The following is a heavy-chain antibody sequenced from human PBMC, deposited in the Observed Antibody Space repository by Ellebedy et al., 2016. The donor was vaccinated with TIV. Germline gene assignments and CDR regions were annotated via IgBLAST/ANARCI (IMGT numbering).Heavy chain of an antibody. Sequence: GGSLRLXXVGFGFTFSDSVMHWVRQAPGKGLDWVAGISVDGRAVHYPDSVKGRSTISRDNAQNTVYLQMNSLRLEDTAVYYCVRGWYSSGHCDVFAMWGQGTIVTVSS. CDR2: ISVDGRAV. V-gene: IGHV3-30*03. J-gene: IGHJ3*02. CDR3: VRGWYSSGHCDVFAM. D-gene: IGHD6-19*01. CDR1: GFTFSDSV.